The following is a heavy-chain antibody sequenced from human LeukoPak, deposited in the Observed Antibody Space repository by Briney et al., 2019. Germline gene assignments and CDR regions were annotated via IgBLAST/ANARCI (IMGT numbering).Heavy chain of an antibody. J-gene: IGHJ4*02. CDR2: ISGSGERT. V-gene: IGHV3-23*01. CDR1: GFMFSAYA. Sequence: GGSPRLSCVTSGFMFSAYAMSWVRQAPGKGLEWVSIISGSGERTYYTDSVKGRFTASRDNSKNTLYLQMKSLRAEDTAVYYCVSQSYSGSDNYYFHYWGQGTLVAVSS. D-gene: IGHD1-26*01. CDR3: VSQSYSGSDNYYFHY.